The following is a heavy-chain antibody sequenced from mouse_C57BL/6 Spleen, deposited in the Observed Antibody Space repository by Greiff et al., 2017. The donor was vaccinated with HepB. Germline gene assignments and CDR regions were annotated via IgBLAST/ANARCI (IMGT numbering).Heavy chain of an antibody. CDR1: GYSFTGYF. J-gene: IGHJ3*01. V-gene: IGHV1-20*01. CDR3: ARLYGAY. D-gene: IGHD1-1*01. Sequence: VQLQHSGPELVKPGDSVKISCKASGYSFTGYFMNWVMQSPGKGLEWIGRINPYNGDTYYNKKFKGKATLTVDKSSNTAHMELRSLTSEDSAVYYCARLYGAYWGQGTLVTVSA. CDR2: INPYNGDT.